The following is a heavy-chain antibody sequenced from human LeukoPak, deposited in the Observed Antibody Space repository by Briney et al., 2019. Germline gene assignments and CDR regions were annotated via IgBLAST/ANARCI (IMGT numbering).Heavy chain of an antibody. Sequence: GGSLRLSCAASGFTFSNYNMNWVRQAPGKGLEWVSFISSGSSSTIYYADSVKGRFTISRDNAKNSLYLQMNSLRDEDTAVYYCARGPLGWSDYWGQGTLVTVSS. CDR1: GFTFSNYN. D-gene: IGHD1-26*01. J-gene: IGHJ4*02. CDR2: ISSGSSSTI. CDR3: ARGPLGWSDY. V-gene: IGHV3-48*02.